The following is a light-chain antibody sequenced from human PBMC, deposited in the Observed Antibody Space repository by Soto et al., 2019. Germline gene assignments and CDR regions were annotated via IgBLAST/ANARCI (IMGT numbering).Light chain of an antibody. V-gene: IGLV2-14*01. CDR2: EVS. J-gene: IGLJ1*01. CDR1: SSDVGGYNY. Sequence: QAVVTQPASVSGSPGQSITISCTGTSSDVGGYNYVSWYQQHPGKAPKLMIYEVSNRPSGVSNRFSGSKSGNTASLTIPGLQAEDEADYYCSSYTSSSLLFGTGTKLTVL. CDR3: SSYTSSSLL.